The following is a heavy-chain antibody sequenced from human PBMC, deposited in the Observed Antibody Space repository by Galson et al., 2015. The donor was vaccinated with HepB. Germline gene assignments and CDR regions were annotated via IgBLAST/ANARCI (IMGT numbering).Heavy chain of an antibody. J-gene: IGHJ4*02. V-gene: IGHV3-23*01. CDR3: ARDVPTNSIPVLLQGNYFDY. Sequence: SLRLSCAASGFSFSSYAVTWVRQAPGKGLEWVSSITGGGATTYYADSVQGRFTISRDNRGATLYLHMHSLRVEDTAIYYCARDVPTNSIPVLLQGNYFDYWGRGTLVTVSS. CDR1: GFSFSSYA. CDR2: ITGGGATT. D-gene: IGHD2-21*01.